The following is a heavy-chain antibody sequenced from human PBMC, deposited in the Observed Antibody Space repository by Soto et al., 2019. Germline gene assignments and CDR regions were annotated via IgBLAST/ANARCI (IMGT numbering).Heavy chain of an antibody. Sequence: QLQLQESGPGLVKPSETLSLTCTVSGGSISSSSYYWGWIRQPPGKGLEWIGSIYYSGSTYYNPSLKSRVTISVDTSKNQVSLKLSSVTAADTAVYYCARQKSTTGMNYYYYYMDVWGKGTTVTVSS. CDR1: GGSISSSSYY. CDR2: IYYSGST. CDR3: ARQKSTTGMNYYYYYMDV. D-gene: IGHD1-1*01. J-gene: IGHJ6*03. V-gene: IGHV4-39*01.